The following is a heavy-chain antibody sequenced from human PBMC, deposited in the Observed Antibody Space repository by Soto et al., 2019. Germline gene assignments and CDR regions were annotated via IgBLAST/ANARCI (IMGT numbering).Heavy chain of an antibody. J-gene: IGHJ6*03. CDR1: GFTFSSYW. CDR3: ATAVADDGKYYYYYYYMDV. CDR2: IKQDGSEK. V-gene: IGHV3-7*01. Sequence: GGSLRLSCAASGFTFSSYWMSWVRQAPGKGLEWVANIKQDGSEKYYVDSVKGRFTISRDNAKNSLYLQMNSLRAEDTAVYYCATAVADDGKYYYYYYYMDVWGKGTTVTVSS. D-gene: IGHD6-19*01.